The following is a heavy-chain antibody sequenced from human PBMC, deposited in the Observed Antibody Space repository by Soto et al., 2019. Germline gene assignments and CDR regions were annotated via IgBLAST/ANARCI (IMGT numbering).Heavy chain of an antibody. CDR1: GFTFSSNW. CDR2: IKRDGSEK. J-gene: IGHJ4*02. Sequence: VQLVESGGGLVQPGGSLRLSCAASGFTFSSNWMSWVRQAPGKGLEWVANIKRDGSEKYYVDSVKGRFTISRDNAKNSLYLQMNGLRADDTAVYYCASVEWEYSGYADYWGQGTLVTVSS. CDR3: ASVEWEYSGYADY. V-gene: IGHV3-7*03. D-gene: IGHD5-12*01.